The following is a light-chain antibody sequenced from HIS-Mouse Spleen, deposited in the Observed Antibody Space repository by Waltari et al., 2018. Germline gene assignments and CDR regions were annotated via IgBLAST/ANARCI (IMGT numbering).Light chain of an antibody. J-gene: IGLJ1*01. CDR2: DDS. Sequence: SYVLTQPPSVSVAPGQTARITCGGNNIGSKSVHWYQQKPGQAPVLVVYDDSDRPSGIPEGLSGSNSGNTATLTISRVEAGDEADYYGQVWDSSSDRVFGTGTKVTVL. V-gene: IGLV3-21*02. CDR3: QVWDSSSDRV. CDR1: NIGSKS.